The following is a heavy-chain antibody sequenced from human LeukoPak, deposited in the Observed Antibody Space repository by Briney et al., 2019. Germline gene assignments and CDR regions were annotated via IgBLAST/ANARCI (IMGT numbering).Heavy chain of an antibody. J-gene: IGHJ4*02. D-gene: IGHD3-22*01. V-gene: IGHV1-69*13. CDR3: VIGSSGYYYYFDY. Sequence: SVKVSCKASGGTFSSYAISWVRQAPGRGLEWMGGIIPIFGTANYAQKFQGRVTITVDESTSTAYMELSSLRSEDTAVYYCVIGSSGYYYYFDYWGQGTLVTVSS. CDR2: IIPIFGTA. CDR1: GGTFSSYA.